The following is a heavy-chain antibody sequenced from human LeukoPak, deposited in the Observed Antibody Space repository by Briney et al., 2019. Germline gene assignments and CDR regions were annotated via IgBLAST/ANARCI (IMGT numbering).Heavy chain of an antibody. J-gene: IGHJ6*03. V-gene: IGHV1-69*05. CDR2: IIPIFGTA. CDR1: GGTFISYA. Sequence: ASVKVSCKASGGTFISYAISWVRQAPGQGLEWMGGIIPIFGTANYAQKFQGRVTITTDESTSTAYMELSSLRSEDTAVYYCARGVSPGNYYYYMDVWGKGTTVTVSS. CDR3: ARGVSPGNYYYYMDV. D-gene: IGHD4-23*01.